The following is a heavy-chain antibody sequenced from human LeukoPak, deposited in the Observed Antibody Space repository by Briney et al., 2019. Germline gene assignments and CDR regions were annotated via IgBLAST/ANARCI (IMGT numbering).Heavy chain of an antibody. CDR2: IWYDGSNK. CDR3: ARGSIAAAGIYFDY. CDR1: GFTFSSYG. J-gene: IGHJ4*02. Sequence: PGGSLRLSCAASGFTFSSYGMHWVRQAPGKGLEWVAVIWYDGSNKYYADSVKGRFTISRDNSKNTLYLQMNSLRAEDTAVYYCARGSIAAAGIYFDYWGQGTLVTVSS. V-gene: IGHV3-33*01. D-gene: IGHD6-13*01.